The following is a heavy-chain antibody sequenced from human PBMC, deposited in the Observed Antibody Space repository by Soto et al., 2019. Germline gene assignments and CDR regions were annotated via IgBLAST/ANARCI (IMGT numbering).Heavy chain of an antibody. CDR3: ARERQHLVRGKRYYYYYGVDV. CDR1: GDSVSSNSAA. J-gene: IGHJ6*02. D-gene: IGHD6-13*01. V-gene: IGHV6-1*01. Sequence: SQTLSLTCAISGDSVSSNSAAWNWIRQSPSRGLEWLGRTYYRSKWYNDYAVSVKSRMTINPDTSKNQFSLQLNSVSPEDTAVYYCARERQHLVRGKRYYYYYGVDVWGQGTTVSVSS. CDR2: TYYRSKWYN.